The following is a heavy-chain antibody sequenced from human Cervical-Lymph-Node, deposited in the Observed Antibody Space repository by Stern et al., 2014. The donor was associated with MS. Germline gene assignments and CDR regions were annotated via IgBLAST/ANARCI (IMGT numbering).Heavy chain of an antibody. J-gene: IGHJ6*02. V-gene: IGHV6-1*01. CDR3: VRGSGYDGRSGALLRGFSYYGMDV. CDR2: TFYKSKWYN. Sequence: QVQLQQSGPGLVKPSQTLSLTCAISGDNVSSDSSAWNWIRLSPSRGLEWLGRTFYKSKWYNDYAISVKSRIIIHADTSTNQFSLHLNSVTPEDTAVYYCVRGSGYDGRSGALLRGFSYYGMDVWGQGTTVSVSS. D-gene: IGHD5-12*01. CDR1: GDNVSSDSSA.